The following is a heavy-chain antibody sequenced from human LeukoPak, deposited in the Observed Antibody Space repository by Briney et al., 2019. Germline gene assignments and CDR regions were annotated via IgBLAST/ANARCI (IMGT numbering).Heavy chain of an antibody. J-gene: IGHJ4*02. CDR2: IWYDGSNK. D-gene: IGHD1-26*01. CDR1: GFTFSSYG. Sequence: PGGSLRLSCAASGFTFSSYGMHWVRQAPGKGLEWVAVIWYDGSNKYYADSVKGRFTISRDNSKNTLYLQMNSLRAEDTAVYYCAREGGYSGSYYYFDYWGQGTLVTVSS. CDR3: AREGGYSGSYYYFDY. V-gene: IGHV3-33*01.